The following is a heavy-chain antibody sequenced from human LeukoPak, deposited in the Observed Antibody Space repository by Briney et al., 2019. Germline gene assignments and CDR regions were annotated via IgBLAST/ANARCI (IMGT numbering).Heavy chain of an antibody. CDR1: GYTFTSYA. D-gene: IGHD3-10*01. CDR2: INAGNGNT. Sequence: GASVKVSCKASGYTFTSYAMHWVRQAPGQRLEWMGWINAGNGNTKYSQEFQGRVTITRDTSASTAYMELSRLRSDDTAVYYCAGANMVRGVGSFFDRNWFDPWGQGTLVTVSS. V-gene: IGHV1-3*01. CDR3: AGANMVRGVGSFFDRNWFDP. J-gene: IGHJ5*02.